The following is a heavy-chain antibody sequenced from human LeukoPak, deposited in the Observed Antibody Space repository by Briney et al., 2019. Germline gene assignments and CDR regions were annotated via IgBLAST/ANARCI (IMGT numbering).Heavy chain of an antibody. CDR1: GGSISSYY. D-gene: IGHD6-6*01. Sequence: PSETLSLTCTVSGGSISSYYGTWIRQPPGKGLEWIGYLDYSGSTNYNPSLKSRVTISVDTSKNQFSLKVSSVTAADTAVYYCARRHVEYSSSSDPYYFDYWGQGTLVTVSS. CDR3: ARRHVEYSSSSDPYYFDY. J-gene: IGHJ4*02. CDR2: LDYSGST. V-gene: IGHV4-59*01.